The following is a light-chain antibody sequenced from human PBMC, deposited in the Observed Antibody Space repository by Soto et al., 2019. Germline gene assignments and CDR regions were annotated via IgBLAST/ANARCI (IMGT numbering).Light chain of an antibody. CDR2: DAS. J-gene: IGKJ1*01. CDR3: QQYNSYLWT. CDR1: QSISSW. Sequence: DIQITQYTSTLSASVGDGVTITCRASQSISSWLAWYQQKPGKAPKLLIYDASSLESGVPSRFSGSGSGTEFTLTISSLQPDDFATYYCQQYNSYLWTFGQGTKVDI. V-gene: IGKV1-5*01.